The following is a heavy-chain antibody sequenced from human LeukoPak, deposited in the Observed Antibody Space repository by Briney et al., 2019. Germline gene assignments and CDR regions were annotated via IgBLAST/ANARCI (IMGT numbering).Heavy chain of an antibody. J-gene: IGHJ6*03. CDR1: GGTFSSYT. Sequence: ASVKVSCKASGGTFSSYTFSWVRQAPGQGLEWMGWINPNSGGTNYAQKFQGRVTMTRDTSISTAYMELSRLRSDDTAVYYCARDVWQWLGYYYYYYMDVWGKGTTVTVSS. D-gene: IGHD6-19*01. CDR3: ARDVWQWLGYYYYYYMDV. V-gene: IGHV1-2*02. CDR2: INPNSGGT.